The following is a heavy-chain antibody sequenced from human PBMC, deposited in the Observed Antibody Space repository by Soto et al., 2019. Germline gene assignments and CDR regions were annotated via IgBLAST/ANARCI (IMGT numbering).Heavy chain of an antibody. CDR2: IYYSVST. Sequence: QVQLQESGPGLVKPSQTLSLTCTVSGGSISSGDYYWSWIRQPPGKGLEWIEYIYYSVSTYYNQSPKSRVTISVDTSKNQFSLKLSSVTAADTAVYYCSTTLTTLTSHDAFDIWGQGTMVTVSS. V-gene: IGHV4-30-4*01. CDR1: GGSISSGDYY. CDR3: STTLTTLTSHDAFDI. D-gene: IGHD4-17*01. J-gene: IGHJ3*02.